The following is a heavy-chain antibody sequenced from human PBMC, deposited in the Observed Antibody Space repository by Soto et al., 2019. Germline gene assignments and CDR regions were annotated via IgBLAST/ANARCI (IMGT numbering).Heavy chain of an antibody. CDR1: GFTFNSLS. CDR2: VSFDGKVT. CDR3: AREPYGDSQYFDY. J-gene: IGHJ4*02. V-gene: IGHV3-30*04. Sequence: QVQLVESGGGMAQAGTSLRLSCTGSGFTFNSLSLHWVRQGPDKSLEWVAVVSFDGKVTYYADSVKGRFTVSRDISKNTIYLQANSLRPEDTVVYYCAREPYGDSQYFDYWGQGTPVTVSS. D-gene: IGHD2-21*02.